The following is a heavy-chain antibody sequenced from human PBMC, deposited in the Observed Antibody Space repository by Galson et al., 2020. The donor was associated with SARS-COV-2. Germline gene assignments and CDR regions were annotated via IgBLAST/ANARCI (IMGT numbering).Heavy chain of an antibody. Sequence: GESLKISCAASGFTFSSYAMSWVRQAPGKGLEWVSAISGSGGSTYYADSVKGRFTISRDNSKNTLYLQMNSLRAEDTAVYYCAKAIRWLQFAPGFDYWGQGTLVTVSS. CDR3: AKAIRWLQFAPGFDY. J-gene: IGHJ4*02. CDR2: ISGSGGST. V-gene: IGHV3-23*01. CDR1: GFTFSSYA. D-gene: IGHD5-12*01.